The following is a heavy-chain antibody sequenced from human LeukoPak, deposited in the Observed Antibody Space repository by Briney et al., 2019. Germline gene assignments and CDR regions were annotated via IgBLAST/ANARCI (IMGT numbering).Heavy chain of an antibody. D-gene: IGHD6-19*01. CDR1: GGSISSYY. J-gene: IGHJ5*02. CDR3: ARTTGYSSGWYLFDP. CDR2: IYYSGNI. Sequence: SETLSLTCTVSGGSISSYYWSWIRQPPGKGLEWIGYIYYSGNINYNPSLKSRVTISVDTSKNQFSLNLSSVTTADTAVYYCARTTGYSSGWYLFDPWGQGTLVIVSS. V-gene: IGHV4-59*01.